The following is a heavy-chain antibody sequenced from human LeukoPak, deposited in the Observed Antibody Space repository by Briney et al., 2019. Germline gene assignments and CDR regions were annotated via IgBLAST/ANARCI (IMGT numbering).Heavy chain of an antibody. D-gene: IGHD5-18*01. Sequence: GRSLRLSCAASGFTFSSYAMHWVRQAPGKGLEWVAVISYDGSNKYYADSVKGRFTISRDNSKNTLYLQMNSLRAEDTAVYYCAKGLRSGYSYGAYIDYWGQGTLVTVSS. CDR1: GFTFSSYA. CDR2: ISYDGSNK. V-gene: IGHV3-30*04. J-gene: IGHJ4*02. CDR3: AKGLRSGYSYGAYIDY.